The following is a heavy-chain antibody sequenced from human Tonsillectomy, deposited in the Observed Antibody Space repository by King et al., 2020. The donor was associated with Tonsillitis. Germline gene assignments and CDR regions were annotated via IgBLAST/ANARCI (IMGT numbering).Heavy chain of an antibody. D-gene: IGHD2-2*02. CDR2: INPNSGGT. CDR3: ARDIPGVTTWDGALDI. CDR1: GFFFTDHF. Sequence: QLVQSGAEVKKPGASVKVSCKASGFFFTDHFMHWVRQAPGQGLEWMGWINPNSGGTKYAQQFQGRVILTRDASTSTGYMELSSLRSDDTAVYYCARDIPGVTTWDGALDIWGQGTMVTVSS. J-gene: IGHJ3*02. V-gene: IGHV1-2*02.